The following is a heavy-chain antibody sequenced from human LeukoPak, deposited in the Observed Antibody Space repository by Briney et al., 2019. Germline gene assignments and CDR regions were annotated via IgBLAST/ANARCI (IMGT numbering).Heavy chain of an antibody. V-gene: IGHV3-33*06. CDR1: GFTFSSYG. D-gene: IGHD3-10*01. CDR2: IWYDGSNK. Sequence: GGSLRLSCAASGFTFSSYGMHWVRQAPGKGLEWVAVIWYDGSNKYYADSVKGRFTISRDNSKNTLYLQMNSLRAEDTAVYYCAKPPTRYGSGNNYHYMDGWGKGTTV. CDR3: AKPPTRYGSGNNYHYMDG. J-gene: IGHJ6*03.